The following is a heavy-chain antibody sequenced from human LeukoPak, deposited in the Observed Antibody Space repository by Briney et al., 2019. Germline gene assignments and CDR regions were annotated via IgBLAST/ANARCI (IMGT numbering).Heavy chain of an antibody. CDR1: GGSISSSSYY. CDR2: IYYSGST. CDR3: ASTPQYYYGSGSYSGWFDP. J-gene: IGHJ5*02. D-gene: IGHD3-10*01. Sequence: SETLSLTCTVSGGSISSSSYYWGWIRQPPGKGLEWIGSIYYSGSTYYNPSLKSRVTISVDTSKNQFSLKMSSVTAADMAVYYCASTPQYYYGSGSYSGWFDPWGQGTLVTVSS. V-gene: IGHV4-39*01.